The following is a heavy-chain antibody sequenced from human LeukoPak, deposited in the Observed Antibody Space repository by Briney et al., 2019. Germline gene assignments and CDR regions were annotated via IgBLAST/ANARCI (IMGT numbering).Heavy chain of an antibody. CDR3: ARDSGTTGEVKFDP. J-gene: IGHJ5*02. CDR1: GGSISSYY. Sequence: SETLSLTCTVSGGSISSYYWSWIRQPAGTALEWIGRIYTSGTITYNPSLKSRVTMSVDTSKNQFSLKLSSVTAADTAVYYCARDSGTTGEVKFDPWGQGTLVTVSS. D-gene: IGHD3-10*01. V-gene: IGHV4-4*07. CDR2: IYTSGTI.